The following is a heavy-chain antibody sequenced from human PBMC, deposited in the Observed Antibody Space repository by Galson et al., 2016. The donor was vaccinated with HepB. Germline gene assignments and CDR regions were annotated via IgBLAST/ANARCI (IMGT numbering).Heavy chain of an antibody. CDR1: GFTFNSYW. CDR3: ARGWDGFWSAGRFDP. Sequence: SLRLSCAASGFTFNSYWMSWVRRAPGKGLEWVANIKQDGGEKYYVDSVKGRFTISRDNARNSLYLQMNSLRAEDTAVYYCARGWDGFWSAGRFDPGGQGTLVTVSS. V-gene: IGHV3-7*01. CDR2: IKQDGGEK. J-gene: IGHJ5*02. D-gene: IGHD3-3*01.